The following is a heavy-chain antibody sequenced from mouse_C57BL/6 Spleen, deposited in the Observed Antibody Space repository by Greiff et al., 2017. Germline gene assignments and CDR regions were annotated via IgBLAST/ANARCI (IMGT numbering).Heavy chain of an antibody. D-gene: IGHD1-1*01. Sequence: QVQLQQSGAELVKPGASVKMSCKASGYTFTSYWITWVKQRPGQGLEWIGDIYPGSGSTNYNEKFKSKATLTVDTSSSTAYMQLSSLTSEDSAVYYCARVLLRLYYFDYWGQGTTRTVSS. J-gene: IGHJ2*01. CDR3: ARVLLRLYYFDY. V-gene: IGHV1-55*01. CDR2: IYPGSGST. CDR1: GYTFTSYW.